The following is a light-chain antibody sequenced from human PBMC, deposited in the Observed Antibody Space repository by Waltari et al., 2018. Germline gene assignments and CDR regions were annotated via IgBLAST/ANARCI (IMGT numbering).Light chain of an antibody. J-gene: IGLJ2*01. CDR1: DIGGYS. Sequence: SYVLTQPPSVSVAPGKTARIPCGGDDIGGYSVHWYQQKAGQAPVLVVYDDSDRPSGIPERFSGSNSGNTATLTISRVEAGDEADYYCQIWDASGDHHVVFGGGTKLTVL. CDR3: QIWDASGDHHVV. V-gene: IGLV3-21*03. CDR2: DDS.